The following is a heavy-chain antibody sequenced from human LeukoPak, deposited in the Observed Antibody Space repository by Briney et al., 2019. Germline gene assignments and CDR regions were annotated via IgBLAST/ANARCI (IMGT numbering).Heavy chain of an antibody. Sequence: SETLSLTCTVSGGSISSSSYYWCWIRQPPGKGLEWIGSIYYSGSTYYNPSLKSRVTISVDTSKNQFSLKLSSVTAADTAVYYCASLAAAAGTGAFDIWGQGTMVTVSS. CDR2: IYYSGST. J-gene: IGHJ3*02. D-gene: IGHD6-13*01. V-gene: IGHV4-39*01. CDR3: ASLAAAAGTGAFDI. CDR1: GGSISSSSYY.